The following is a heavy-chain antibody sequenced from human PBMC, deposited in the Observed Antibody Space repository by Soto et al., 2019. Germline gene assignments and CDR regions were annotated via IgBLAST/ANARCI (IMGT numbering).Heavy chain of an antibody. V-gene: IGHV4-30-2*01. CDR2: IYQSGST. CDR1: GAPITSGAYS. D-gene: IGHD2-21*02. J-gene: IGHJ5*02. Sequence: PSETLSLTCTVSGAPITSGAYSWSWIRQPPGKGLEWIGFIYQSGSTHYNPSLKSRVTISVDRSKNHFSLQLTSLTAADTAVYYCARDMSGCSSSDCYLSGWFDPWGPGTLVTV. CDR3: ARDMSGCSSSDCYLSGWFDP.